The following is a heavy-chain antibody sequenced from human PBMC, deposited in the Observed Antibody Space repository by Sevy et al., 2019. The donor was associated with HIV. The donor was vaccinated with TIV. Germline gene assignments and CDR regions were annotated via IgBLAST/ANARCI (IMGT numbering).Heavy chain of an antibody. CDR2: TRNKADGYTT. Sequence: GGSLRLSCVASGFTFSDHYMEWVRQAPGKGLEWVGRTRNKADGYTTEYAGSVKGRFTISRDESNSSLYVQMNSLKAEDTAVYYCATHAGIAAAGRVFDYWGQGTLVTVSS. J-gene: IGHJ4*02. CDR1: GFTFSDHY. CDR3: ATHAGIAAAGRVFDY. D-gene: IGHD6-13*01. V-gene: IGHV3-72*01.